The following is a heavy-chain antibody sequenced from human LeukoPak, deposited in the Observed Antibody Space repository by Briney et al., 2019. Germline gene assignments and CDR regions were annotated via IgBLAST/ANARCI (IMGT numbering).Heavy chain of an antibody. V-gene: IGHV1-18*01. Sequence: ASVKVSCKASCYTFTSYGISWVRQAPGQGLEWMGWISAYNGNTNYAQKHQGRVTMTTDTSTSTAYLELRSLRSDDTAVYYCARGPPKYYYDSRDYWGQGTLVTVSS. CDR1: CYTFTSYG. D-gene: IGHD3-22*01. J-gene: IGHJ4*02. CDR2: ISAYNGNT. CDR3: ARGPPKYYYDSRDY.